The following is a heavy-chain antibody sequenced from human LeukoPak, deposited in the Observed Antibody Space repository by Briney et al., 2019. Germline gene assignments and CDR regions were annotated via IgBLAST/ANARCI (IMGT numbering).Heavy chain of an antibody. J-gene: IGHJ4*02. Sequence: PSETLSLTCTVSGDSISSANYYWGWVRQPPGKGLEWIGSIYFSGSTYYNPSLKNRVTISVETSKVQFSLKLSSVTAADTAVYYCARDSCSSTSCRKKFDNWGQGTLVTVSS. V-gene: IGHV4-39*07. CDR1: GDSISSANYY. D-gene: IGHD2-2*01. CDR3: ARDSCSSTSCRKKFDN. CDR2: IYFSGST.